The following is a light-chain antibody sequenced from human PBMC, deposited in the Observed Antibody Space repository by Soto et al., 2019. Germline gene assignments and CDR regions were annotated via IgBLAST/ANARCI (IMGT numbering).Light chain of an antibody. V-gene: IGLV2-14*01. CDR2: DVS. CDR3: SSYTSSSTYVV. Sequence: QSALTQPASVSGSPGQSITSSCTGTSSDGGGYNYVSWYQQHPGKAPKLMIYDVSNRPSGVSNRFSGSKSGNTASLTISGLQAEDEADYYCSSYTSSSTYVVFGGGTKLTVL. J-gene: IGLJ2*01. CDR1: SSDGGGYNY.